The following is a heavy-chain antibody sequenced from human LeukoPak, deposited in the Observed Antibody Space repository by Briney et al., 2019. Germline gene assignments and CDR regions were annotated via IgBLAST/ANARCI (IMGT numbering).Heavy chain of an antibody. J-gene: IGHJ6*02. Sequence: GGSLRRSWAASGFTVSSNYMSWVRQAPGKGMEWVSVIYSGGSTYYADSVKGRFTISRDNSKNTLYLQMNSLRAEDTAVYYCARAEVFSYYGMDVWGQGTTVTVSS. CDR3: ARAEVFSYYGMDV. CDR1: GFTVSSNY. CDR2: IYSGGST. V-gene: IGHV3-66*01.